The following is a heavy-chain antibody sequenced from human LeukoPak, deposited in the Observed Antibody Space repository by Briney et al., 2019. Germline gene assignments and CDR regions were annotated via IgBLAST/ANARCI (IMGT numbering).Heavy chain of an antibody. CDR2: INHSGST. CDR1: GGSISGYY. D-gene: IGHD2-15*01. V-gene: IGHV4-34*01. CDR3: ARRVVAYWSDP. J-gene: IGHJ5*02. Sequence: SETQSLTCAVYGGSISGYYWSWIRQPPGKGLEWIGEINHSGSTNYNPSLKSRVTISVDTSKNQFSLKLSSVTAADTAVYYCARRVVAYWSDPWGQGTLVTVSS.